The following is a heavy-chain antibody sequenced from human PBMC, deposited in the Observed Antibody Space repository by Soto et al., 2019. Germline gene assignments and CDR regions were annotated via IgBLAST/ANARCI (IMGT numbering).Heavy chain of an antibody. V-gene: IGHV3-23*01. D-gene: IGHD3-22*01. CDR2: ISYGGGTT. CDR3: AKNPGYYYDSTGYHFDY. Sequence: WSLRLSCAASEFTFINYAMSWVRQAPGKGLEWVSAISYGGGTTYYADSVKGRFTISRDNSKNTLYLQMNSLRAEDTAVYYCAKNPGYYYDSTGYHFDYWGQGTLVTVSS. CDR1: EFTFINYA. J-gene: IGHJ4*02.